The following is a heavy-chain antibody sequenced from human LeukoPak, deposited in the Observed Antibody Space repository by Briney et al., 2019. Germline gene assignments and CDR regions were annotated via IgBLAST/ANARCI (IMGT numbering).Heavy chain of an antibody. Sequence: SETLSLTCAVYGGSFSGYYWSWIRQPPGKGLEWIGEINHSGSTNYNPSLKSRVTISVDTSKNQFSLKLSSVTAADTAVYYCARGRNDYVWGSYRTLNWFDPWGQGTLVTVSS. V-gene: IGHV4-34*01. D-gene: IGHD3-16*02. J-gene: IGHJ5*02. CDR2: INHSGST. CDR3: ARGRNDYVWGSYRTLNWFDP. CDR1: GGSFSGYY.